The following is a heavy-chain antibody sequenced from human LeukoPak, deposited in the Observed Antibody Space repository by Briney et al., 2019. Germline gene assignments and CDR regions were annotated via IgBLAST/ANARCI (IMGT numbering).Heavy chain of an antibody. V-gene: IGHV4-59*01. CDR3: ARGRVGATTIFDY. CDR1: GGSISSYY. Sequence: PSETLSLTCTVSGGSISSYYWSWIRQPPGKGLEWIGYIYYSGSTNYNPSLKSRVTISVDTSKNQFSLKLSPVTAADTAVYYCARGRVGATTIFDYWGQGTLVTVSS. CDR2: IYYSGST. J-gene: IGHJ4*02. D-gene: IGHD1-26*01.